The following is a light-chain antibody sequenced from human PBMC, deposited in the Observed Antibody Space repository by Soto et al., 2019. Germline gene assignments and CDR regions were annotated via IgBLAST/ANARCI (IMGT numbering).Light chain of an antibody. CDR3: QHYGTSAL. CDR1: ESVSDSY. CDR2: AS. V-gene: IGKV3-20*01. J-gene: IGKJ3*01. Sequence: ESVLTQSPGTLSLSPGERATLSCRASESVSDSYLAWYQQKPGQAPRLLIYASSRATGIPDRFSGSGSGTDFTLSISRLEPEDFAVYYCQHYGTSALFGPGTKGEIK.